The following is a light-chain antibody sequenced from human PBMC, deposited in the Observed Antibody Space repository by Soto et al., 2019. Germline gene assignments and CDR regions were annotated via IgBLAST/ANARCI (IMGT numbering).Light chain of an antibody. CDR2: FAS. V-gene: IGKV1-13*02. Sequence: AIQLTQSSSSLSASVGDSVTITCRTLQGIATALAWYQCKPGKPPKLLISFASTLESGVPSRFSGSGSGTDFTLTISGLQPEDFATYVCQQFNAYPLTFGGGTRVAI. CDR3: QQFNAYPLT. CDR1: QGIATA. J-gene: IGKJ4*01.